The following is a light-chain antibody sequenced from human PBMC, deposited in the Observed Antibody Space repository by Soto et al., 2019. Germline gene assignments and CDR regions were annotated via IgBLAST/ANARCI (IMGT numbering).Light chain of an antibody. Sequence: EIVLTQSPGTLSLSPGARAPLSCRATKSVSSSYLAWYQQKPGQAPRLLVYGASSRATGIPDRFSGSESGTDLTLTFSRLEPEDFAVYYCHQYASSPITFGQGTRLEIK. CDR2: GAS. J-gene: IGKJ5*01. CDR3: HQYASSPIT. V-gene: IGKV3-20*01. CDR1: KSVSSSY.